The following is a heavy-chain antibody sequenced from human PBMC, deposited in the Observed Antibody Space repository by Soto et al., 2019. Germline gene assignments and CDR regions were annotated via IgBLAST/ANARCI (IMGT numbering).Heavy chain of an antibody. D-gene: IGHD2-21*02. Sequence: SVKVSCKASGGTFSSYAISWSRQAPGQGLEWMGGIIPIFGTANYAQKFQGRVTITADESTSTAYMELSSLRSEDTAVYYCARWGAAYCGGDCYLFDYWGQGTLVTVSS. J-gene: IGHJ4*02. CDR2: IIPIFGTA. V-gene: IGHV1-69*13. CDR1: GGTFSSYA. CDR3: ARWGAAYCGGDCYLFDY.